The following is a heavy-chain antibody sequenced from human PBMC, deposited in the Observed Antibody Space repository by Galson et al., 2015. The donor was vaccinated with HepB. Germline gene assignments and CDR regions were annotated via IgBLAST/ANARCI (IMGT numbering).Heavy chain of an antibody. J-gene: IGHJ6*04. Sequence: SLRLSCAASEFTFSSYWMNWVRQAPGKGLEWVANINPDGGEKYYVASLKGRFTISRDNAKNSLYLQMDSLRAEDTAVYYCARRGSLVRGIITKPAYYYGMAAWGKGTTVTVAS. D-gene: IGHD3-10*01. V-gene: IGHV3-7*03. CDR3: ARRGSLVRGIITKPAYYYGMAA. CDR1: EFTFSSYW. CDR2: INPDGGEK.